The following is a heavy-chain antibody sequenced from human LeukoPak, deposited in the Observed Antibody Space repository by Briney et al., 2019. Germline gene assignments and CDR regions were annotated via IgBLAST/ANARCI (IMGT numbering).Heavy chain of an antibody. D-gene: IGHD3-9*01. V-gene: IGHV1-24*01. CDR1: GYTLTELS. J-gene: IGHJ5*02. CDR3: VTGVLRYSPLGFDP. CDR2: FDPEDGET. Sequence: ASVKVSCKVSGYTLTELSMHWVRQAPGKGLEWMGGFDPEDGETIYAQKFQGRVTMTEDTSTDTAYMELSSLRSEDTAVYYCVTGVLRYSPLGFDPWGQGTLVTVSS.